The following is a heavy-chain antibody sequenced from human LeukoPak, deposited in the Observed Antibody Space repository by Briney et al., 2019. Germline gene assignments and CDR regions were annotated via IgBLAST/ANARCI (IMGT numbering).Heavy chain of an antibody. Sequence: SETLSLTCTVSGGSISSSSYYWAWIRQPPGKGLEWIGSIYYSGNTYYKSSLKSRVTIAVDTSKNQFSLKLNSVTAADTAVYYCAREWELDPFDYWGQGTLVTVSS. CDR3: AREWELDPFDY. CDR1: GGSISSSSYY. J-gene: IGHJ4*02. D-gene: IGHD1-26*01. CDR2: IYYSGNT. V-gene: IGHV4-39*07.